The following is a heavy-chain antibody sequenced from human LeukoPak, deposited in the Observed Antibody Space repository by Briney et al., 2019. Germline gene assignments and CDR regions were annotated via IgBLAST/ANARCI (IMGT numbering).Heavy chain of an antibody. CDR2: INQDGSGK. V-gene: IGHV3-7*01. CDR1: GFTFSSYW. CDR3: ARGGRGLDY. D-gene: IGHD2-15*01. Sequence: PGGSLRLSCAASGFTFSSYWMSWVRQAPGKGLEWVANINQDGSGKYYVDSVNSRFTISRDNAKNSLYLQMNSLRAEDTAVYYCARGGRGLDYWGQGTLVTVSS. J-gene: IGHJ4*02.